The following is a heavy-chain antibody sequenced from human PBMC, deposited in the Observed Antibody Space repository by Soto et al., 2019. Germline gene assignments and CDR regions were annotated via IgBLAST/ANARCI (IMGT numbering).Heavy chain of an antibody. V-gene: IGHV4-4*02. CDR1: GGSISSSNW. D-gene: IGHD5-18*01. CDR2: IYHSGST. J-gene: IGHJ4*02. CDR3: AVSDTAMVSPFDY. Sequence: QVQLQESGPGLVKPSGTLSLTCAVSGGSISSSNWWSWVRQPPGKGLEWIGEIYHSGSTNYNPSPKSRATISVDKSKNQFALKLSSVTAADTAVYYCAVSDTAMVSPFDYWGQGTLVTVSS.